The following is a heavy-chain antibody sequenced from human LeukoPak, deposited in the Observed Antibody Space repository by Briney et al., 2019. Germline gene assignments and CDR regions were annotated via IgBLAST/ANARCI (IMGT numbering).Heavy chain of an antibody. Sequence: PGGSLRLSCAASGFTFSNAWMSWVRQAPGKGLEWVGRIKSKTNGGTTDYAAPVKGRFTISRDDSKNTLYLQMNSLKTEDTAVYYCTTAGWRIAAAGSGDYWGQGTLVTVSS. CDR2: IKSKTNGGTT. J-gene: IGHJ4*02. D-gene: IGHD6-13*01. V-gene: IGHV3-15*01. CDR1: GFTFSNAW. CDR3: TTAGWRIAAAGSGDY.